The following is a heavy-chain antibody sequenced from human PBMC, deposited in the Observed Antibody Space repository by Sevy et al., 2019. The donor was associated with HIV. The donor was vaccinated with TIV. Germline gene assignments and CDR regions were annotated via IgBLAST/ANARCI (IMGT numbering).Heavy chain of an antibody. CDR2: FDPEDGKT. V-gene: IGHV1-24*01. Sequence: ASVKVSCKVSGSTLTRLSMHWVRQAPGKGLEWMASFDPEDGKTVNAQKFQGRVTMTEDTSTDTAYMGLSSLRSEDTAVYYCATTKDYYDNSGDPFDYWCQGTLVTVSS. CDR1: GSTLTRLS. D-gene: IGHD3-22*01. J-gene: IGHJ4*02. CDR3: ATTKDYYDNSGDPFDY.